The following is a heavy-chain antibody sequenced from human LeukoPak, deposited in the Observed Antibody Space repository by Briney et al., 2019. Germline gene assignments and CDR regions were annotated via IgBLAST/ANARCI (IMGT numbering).Heavy chain of an antibody. Sequence: SETLSLTCTVSGGSIRNYYWSWIRQPPGKGLEWIGDIYYSGSTTYNPSLKTRVTISVDKSKNQLSLKLSSATAADTAVYYCARAYFWGIAVAGYYFDYWGQGTLVTVSS. V-gene: IGHV4-59*01. CDR1: GGSIRNYY. D-gene: IGHD6-19*01. J-gene: IGHJ4*02. CDR3: ARAYFWGIAVAGYYFDY. CDR2: IYYSGST.